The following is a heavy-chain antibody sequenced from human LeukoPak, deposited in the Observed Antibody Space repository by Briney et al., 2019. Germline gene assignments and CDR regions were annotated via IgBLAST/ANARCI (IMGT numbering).Heavy chain of an antibody. CDR1: GFTFSSDA. J-gene: IGHJ4*02. Sequence: VGSLRLSCAASGFTFSSDAMSWVRHAPGKGLGWVSAISGSGGSTCYAASVKGRFTISRDNSKNTLYLQMNSLRAEDTAVYCCAKDRPIAAAWEDYWGQGTLVTVSS. D-gene: IGHD6-13*01. V-gene: IGHV3-23*01. CDR3: AKDRPIAAAWEDY. CDR2: ISGSGGST.